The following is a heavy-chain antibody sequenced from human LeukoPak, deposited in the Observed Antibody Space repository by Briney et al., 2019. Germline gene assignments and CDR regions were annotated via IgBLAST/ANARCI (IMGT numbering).Heavy chain of an antibody. J-gene: IGHJ4*02. CDR3: ARDHAYRADY. D-gene: IGHD2-2*01. CDR1: GFSFSDDW. Sequence: GGSLRLSCAASGFSFSDDWMCWVRQAPGKGLQWVANINQDGSEKYYADSLKGRFTISRDNAKNSLYLQMSSLRAEDTAVYYCARDHAYRADYWGQGTLVAVSS. CDR2: INQDGSEK. V-gene: IGHV3-7*01.